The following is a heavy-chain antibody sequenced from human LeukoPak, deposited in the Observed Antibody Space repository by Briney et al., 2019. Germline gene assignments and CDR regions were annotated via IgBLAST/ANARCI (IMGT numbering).Heavy chain of an antibody. J-gene: IGHJ4*02. Sequence: GGSLRLSCAASGCTFSNYGMHWVRQAPGKGLEWVAVIWYDGSNKYYADSVKGRFTISRDNSKNTLYLQMNSLRAEDTAVYYCAKDNRGYGYGPFDYWGQGTLVTVSS. D-gene: IGHD5-18*01. V-gene: IGHV3-33*06. CDR2: IWYDGSNK. CDR3: AKDNRGYGYGPFDY. CDR1: GCTFSNYG.